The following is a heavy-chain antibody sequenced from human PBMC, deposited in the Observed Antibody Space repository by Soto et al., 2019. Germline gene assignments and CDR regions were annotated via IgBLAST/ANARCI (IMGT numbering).Heavy chain of an antibody. J-gene: IGHJ6*03. CDR1: GFTFSTYP. Sequence: VGSLRLSCAASGFTFSTYPMNWVRQAPGKGLEWVSGISGGGISTFYVDTVKGRFTISRDNSKNTVFLQINSLRAEDTAIYYCVKFPVITASYYYQDMDVWGQGTTVTVSS. CDR3: VKFPVITASYYYQDMDV. CDR2: ISGGGIST. V-gene: IGHV3-23*01. D-gene: IGHD4-4*01.